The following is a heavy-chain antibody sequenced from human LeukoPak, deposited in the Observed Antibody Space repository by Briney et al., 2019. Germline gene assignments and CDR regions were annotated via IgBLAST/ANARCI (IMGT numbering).Heavy chain of an antibody. CDR3: ASSGFIYYYGMDV. CDR1: GGSISSYY. CDR2: IYYSGST. D-gene: IGHD6-19*01. J-gene: IGHJ6*04. Sequence: SETLSLTCTVSGGSISSYYWSWIRQPPGKGLEWIGYIYYSGSTNYNPSLKSRVTISVDTSKNQFSLKLSSVTAADTAVYYCASSGFIYYYGMDVWGKGTTVTASS. V-gene: IGHV4-59*01.